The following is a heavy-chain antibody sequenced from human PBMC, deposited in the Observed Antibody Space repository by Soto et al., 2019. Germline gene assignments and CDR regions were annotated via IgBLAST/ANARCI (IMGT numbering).Heavy chain of an antibody. CDR1: GYTFTSYD. J-gene: IGHJ5*02. CDR2: MTPNSGNT. Sequence: QVQLVQSGAEVKKPGASVKVSCKASGYTFTSYDINWVRQATGQGLEWMGWMTPNSGNTGYAQKLQGTLTQTGNTPISTAYRELASLRSDGTAVYYSARSTRIFFGVVIIPVAGEFWFDPWGQGTLVTVSS. V-gene: IGHV1-8*01. D-gene: IGHD3-3*01. CDR3: ARSTRIFFGVVIIPVAGEFWFDP.